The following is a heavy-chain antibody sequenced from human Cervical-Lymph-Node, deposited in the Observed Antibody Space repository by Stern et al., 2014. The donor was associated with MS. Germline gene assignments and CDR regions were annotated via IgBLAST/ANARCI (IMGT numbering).Heavy chain of an antibody. Sequence: QVQLVQSGSELKKPGASVKVSCKAYGYTFTTYGISWVRQAPGQGLEWMGWISAYNGNTNYAQNLQGRVTMTTDTSTSTAYMDLRSLRPDDTAVYYCARRVYGDYAAYQDLWGQGTLVTVSS. D-gene: IGHD4-17*01. CDR3: ARRVYGDYAAYQDL. CDR2: ISAYNGNT. J-gene: IGHJ5*02. V-gene: IGHV1-18*04. CDR1: GYTFTTYG.